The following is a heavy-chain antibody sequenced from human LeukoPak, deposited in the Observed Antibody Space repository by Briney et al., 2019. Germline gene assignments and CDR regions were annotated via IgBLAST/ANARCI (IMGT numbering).Heavy chain of an antibody. J-gene: IGHJ4*02. CDR3: ARRLRPGSYDDY. Sequence: SETLSLTCTVSGGSLSSYYWSWIRQPPGKGLEWIGYIYYSESTNYNPSLKSRVTISVDTSKNQFSLKLSSVTAADTAVYYCARRLRPGSYDDYWGQGTLVTVSS. D-gene: IGHD1-26*01. CDR2: IYYSEST. CDR1: GGSLSSYY. V-gene: IGHV4-59*08.